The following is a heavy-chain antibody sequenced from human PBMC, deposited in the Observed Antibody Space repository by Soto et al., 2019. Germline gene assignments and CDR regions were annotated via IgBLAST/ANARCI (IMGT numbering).Heavy chain of an antibody. J-gene: IGHJ3*02. V-gene: IGHV4-31*03. CDR1: GGSISSGGYY. Sequence: TLSLTCTVSGGSISSGGYYWSWIRQHPGKGLEWIGYIYYSGSTYYNPSLKSRVTISVDTSKNQFSLKLSSVTAADTAVYYCARVKFGYCSGGSCHNRAFDIWGQGTMVTVSS. D-gene: IGHD2-15*01. CDR3: ARVKFGYCSGGSCHNRAFDI. CDR2: IYYSGST.